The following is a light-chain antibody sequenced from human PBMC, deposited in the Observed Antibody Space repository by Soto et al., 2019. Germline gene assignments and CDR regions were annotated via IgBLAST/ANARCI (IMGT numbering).Light chain of an antibody. CDR3: QHYSNWPPWT. CDR1: QSVGSN. CDR2: GAS. Sequence: EIVMTQSPGTLSVSPGERATLSCRVSQSVGSNLAWYQQKAGQAPRLLIYGASTRATGIPVRFTGSGSGTEFTLTISSLQSEDFAVYYCQHYSNWPPWTFGRGTKVEIK. J-gene: IGKJ1*01. V-gene: IGKV3-15*01.